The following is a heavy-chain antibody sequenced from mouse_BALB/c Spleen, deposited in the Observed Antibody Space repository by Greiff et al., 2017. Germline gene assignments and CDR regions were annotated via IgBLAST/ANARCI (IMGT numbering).Heavy chain of an antibody. V-gene: IGHV3-6*02. CDR3: ASNTILEAMDD. Sequence: VQLKESGPGLVKPSQSLSLTCSVTCYSITSGYYWNWIRQFPGKKLEWMGYISYDGSNNYNPSLKNRISITRDTSKNQFFLKLNSVTTEDTATYECASNTILEAMDDWGQGTSVTVAA. D-gene: IGHD1-1*02. CDR2: ISYDGSN. J-gene: IGHJ4*01. CDR1: CYSITSGYY.